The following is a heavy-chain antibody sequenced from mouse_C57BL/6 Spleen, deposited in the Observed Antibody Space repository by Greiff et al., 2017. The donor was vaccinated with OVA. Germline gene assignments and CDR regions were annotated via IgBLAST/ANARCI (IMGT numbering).Heavy chain of an antibody. V-gene: IGHV2-2*01. CDR2: IWSGGST. D-gene: IGHD2-1*01. CDR1: GFSLTSYG. CDR3: ARKSYIVNYLNYLNY. J-gene: IGHJ2*01. Sequence: VQLQQSGPGLVQPSQSLSITCTVSGFSLTSYGVHWVRQSPGKGLEWLGVIWSGGSTDYNAAFISRLSISKDNSKSQVFFKMNILQADNTAIYNVARKSYIVNYLNYLNYGGKGTTLTVSS.